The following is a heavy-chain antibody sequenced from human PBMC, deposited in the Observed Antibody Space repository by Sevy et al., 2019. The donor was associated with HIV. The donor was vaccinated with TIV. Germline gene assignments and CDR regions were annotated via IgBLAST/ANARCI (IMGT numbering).Heavy chain of an antibody. CDR3: ARKGGMEYCSGGSCYPIGYYYYYGMDV. CDR1: GFTFSSYS. Sequence: GGSLRLSCAASGFTFSSYSMNWVRQAPGKGLEWVSSISSSSSYIYYADSVKGRFTISRDNAKNSLYLQMNSLRAEDTAVYYCARKGGMEYCSGGSCYPIGYYYYYGMDVWGQGTTVTVSS. J-gene: IGHJ6*02. CDR2: ISSSSSYI. V-gene: IGHV3-21*01. D-gene: IGHD2-15*01.